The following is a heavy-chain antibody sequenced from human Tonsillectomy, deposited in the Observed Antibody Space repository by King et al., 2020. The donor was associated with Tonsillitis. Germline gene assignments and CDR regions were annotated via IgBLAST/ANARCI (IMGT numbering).Heavy chain of an antibody. CDR2: VFYTGST. V-gene: IGHV4-59*01. CDR1: GGSINPYY. Sequence: QLQESGPGLVKPSETLSLTCSVSGGSINPYYWSWIRQPPGKGLEWIGYVFYTGSTHYNPSLKSRVTISVDTSRNHFSLNLNSVTAADTAVYFCAKGGWAHDRWTGSDVLTGYYPCDSWGQGTLVTVSS. D-gene: IGHD3-9*01. J-gene: IGHJ4*02. CDR3: AKGGWAHDRWTGSDVLTGYYPCDS.